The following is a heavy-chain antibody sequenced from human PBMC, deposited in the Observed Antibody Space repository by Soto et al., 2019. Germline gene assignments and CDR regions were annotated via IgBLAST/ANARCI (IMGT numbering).Heavy chain of an antibody. CDR3: AREPMVRAAHGFDI. V-gene: IGHV1-2*02. Sequence: ASVKVSCKASGYTFTGHYMHWVRQAPGQGLEWMGWINPNSVGTNYAQKFQGRVTMTRDTSISTAYMELSRLRSDDTAVYYCAREPMVRAAHGFDIWGQGTMVTISS. CDR2: INPNSVGT. J-gene: IGHJ3*02. D-gene: IGHD3-10*01. CDR1: GYTFTGHY.